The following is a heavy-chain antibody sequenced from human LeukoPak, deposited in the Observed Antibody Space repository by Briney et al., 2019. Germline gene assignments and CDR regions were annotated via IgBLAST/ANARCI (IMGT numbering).Heavy chain of an antibody. V-gene: IGHV4-61*02. Sequence: PSQTLSLTCTVSGDSISSGSYYWSWIRQPAGKGLEWIGRIYTSGSTNYNPSLKSRVNISVDTSKNQFSLKLSSVTAADTAVYYCARDVPGYRRSTSCYDVDAFDIWGQGTMVTVSS. D-gene: IGHD2-2*01. CDR3: ARDVPGYRRSTSCYDVDAFDI. J-gene: IGHJ3*02. CDR1: GDSISSGSYY. CDR2: IYTSGST.